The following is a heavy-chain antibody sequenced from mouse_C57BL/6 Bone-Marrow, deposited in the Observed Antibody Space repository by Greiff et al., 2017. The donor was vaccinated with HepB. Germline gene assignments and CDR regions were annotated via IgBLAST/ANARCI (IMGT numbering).Heavy chain of an antibody. CDR1: GYTFTSYW. CDR2: IYPGSGST. V-gene: IGHV1-55*01. J-gene: IGHJ3*01. CDR3: ARYPYYDYDVPLPFAY. Sequence: QVQLQQPGAELLKPGASVKMSCKASGYTFTSYWITWVKQRPGQGLEWIGDIYPGSGSTNYNEKFKSKATLTVDTSSSTAYMQLSSLTSEDSAVYYCARYPYYDYDVPLPFAYWGQGTLVTVSA. D-gene: IGHD2-4*01.